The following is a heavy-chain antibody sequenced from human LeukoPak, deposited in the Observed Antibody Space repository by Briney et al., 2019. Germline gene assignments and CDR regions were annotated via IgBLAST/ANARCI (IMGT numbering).Heavy chain of an antibody. Sequence: ASVKVSCKASGYTFTTYDINWVRQATGQGLEWMGWMNPNSGNTVYAQKFQARVTITRNTSISTAYMELSSLRSDDTAVYYCARGNSYYYYFMDVWGKGTTVTVSS. CDR3: ARGNSYYYYFMDV. CDR2: MNPNSGNT. V-gene: IGHV1-8*03. J-gene: IGHJ6*03. CDR1: GYTFTTYD.